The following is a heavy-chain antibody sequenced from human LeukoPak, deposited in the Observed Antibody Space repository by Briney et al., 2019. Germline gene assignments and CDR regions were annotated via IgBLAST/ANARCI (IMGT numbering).Heavy chain of an antibody. Sequence: ASVKVSCTASGYTFTSYYMHWVRQAPGQGLEWMGVINPSGGSTSYAQKFQGRVTMTRDTSTSTVYMELSSLRSEDTAVYYCARGGDGQWLVHWFDPWGQGTLVTVSS. CDR1: GYTFTSYY. V-gene: IGHV1-46*01. CDR3: ARGGDGQWLVHWFDP. J-gene: IGHJ5*02. CDR2: INPSGGST. D-gene: IGHD6-19*01.